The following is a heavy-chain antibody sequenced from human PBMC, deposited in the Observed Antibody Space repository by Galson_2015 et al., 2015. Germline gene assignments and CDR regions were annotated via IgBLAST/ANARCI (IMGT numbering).Heavy chain of an antibody. CDR1: GFGFSFSNYA. D-gene: IGHD6-6*01. V-gene: IGHV3-23*01. Sequence: SLRLSCAASGFGFSFSNYAVIRVRQAPGQGLEWVSRISGNGEKSFYLDSVKGRFTMSRDNVNNTVYLEMSKLRVDDTAVYYCATAGYYSGESSSPNFHPVDAWGQGTLVTVSS. CDR3: ATAGYYSGESSSPNFHPVDA. CDR2: ISGNGEKS. J-gene: IGHJ5*02.